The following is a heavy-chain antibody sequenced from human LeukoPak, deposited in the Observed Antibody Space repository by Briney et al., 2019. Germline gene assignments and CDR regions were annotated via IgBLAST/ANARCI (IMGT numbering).Heavy chain of an antibody. V-gene: IGHV1-69*13. CDR2: IIPIFGTA. D-gene: IGHD2-2*01. CDR1: GYTFTSYG. CDR3: ARDNQLLSLGAFDI. Sequence: SVKVSCKASGYTFTSYGISWVRQAPGQGLEWMGGIIPIFGTANYAQKFQGRVTITADGSTSTAYMELSSLRSEDTAVYYCARDNQLLSLGAFDIWGQGTMVTVSS. J-gene: IGHJ3*02.